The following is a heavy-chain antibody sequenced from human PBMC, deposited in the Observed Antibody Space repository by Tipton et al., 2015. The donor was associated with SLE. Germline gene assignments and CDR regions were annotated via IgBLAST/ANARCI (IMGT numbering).Heavy chain of an antibody. J-gene: IGHJ1*01. D-gene: IGHD6-19*01. V-gene: IGHV4-39*01. CDR3: LVGGWWGEYFHH. CDR1: GDSIRTSSYY. CDR2: LYYSGNT. Sequence: GLVKPSETLSLTCSVSGDSIRTSSYYWAWIRQPPGKGLEWIGSLYYSGNTFYNPSLKSRVTISVDTSKNLFSLKLSSVTAADTAVYYCLVGGWWGEYFHHWGQGTLVTVSS.